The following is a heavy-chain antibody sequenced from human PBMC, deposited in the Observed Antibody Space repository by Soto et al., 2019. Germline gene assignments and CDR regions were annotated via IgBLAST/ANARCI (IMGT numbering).Heavy chain of an antibody. Sequence: GGSLRLSCAASGFTFSSYSMNWVRQAPGKGLEWISSISGSGFKKYYADSVKGRFTISRDNSKSTVYLELNNLSAEDTAVYHCAKNQGVELVPLATVDWFDPWGQGSVVTVSS. D-gene: IGHD1-26*01. V-gene: IGHV3-23*01. CDR1: GFTFSSYS. CDR2: ISGSGFKK. J-gene: IGHJ5*02. CDR3: AKNQGVELVPLATVDWFDP.